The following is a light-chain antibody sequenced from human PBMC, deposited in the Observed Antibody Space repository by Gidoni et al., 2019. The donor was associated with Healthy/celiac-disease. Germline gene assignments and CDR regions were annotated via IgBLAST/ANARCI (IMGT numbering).Light chain of an antibody. Sequence: DIQMTQSPSSLSASVGDRVTITCRASQSISSYLNWYQQKPGKAPKLLIYAASRLQSGVPSRVSGSGSWTDFTLTIRSLQPEEFATYYCQQSYSTPRTVXQXTKVEIK. J-gene: IGKJ1*01. CDR2: AAS. V-gene: IGKV1-39*01. CDR1: QSISSY. CDR3: QQSYSTPRT.